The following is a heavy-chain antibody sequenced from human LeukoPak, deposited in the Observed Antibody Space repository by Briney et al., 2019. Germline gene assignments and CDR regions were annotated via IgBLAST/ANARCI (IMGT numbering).Heavy chain of an antibody. D-gene: IGHD3-10*01. CDR3: ARDRDYYGSGSYRWFDP. CDR1: GYTFTGYY. J-gene: IGHJ5*02. Sequence: SVKVSCKASGYTFTGYYMHWVRQAPGQGLEWMGGIIPIFGTANYAQKFQGRVTITADESASTAYMELSSLRSEDTAVYYCARDRDYYGSGSYRWFDPWGQGTLVTVSS. CDR2: IIPIFGTA. V-gene: IGHV1-69*13.